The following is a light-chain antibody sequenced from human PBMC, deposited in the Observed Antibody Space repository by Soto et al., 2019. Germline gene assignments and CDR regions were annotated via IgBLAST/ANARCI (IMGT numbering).Light chain of an antibody. J-gene: IGKJ2*01. CDR1: QSVSSD. CDR3: QQYNNWPPKQYT. Sequence: EIVMTQSPATLSVSPGERATLSCRASQSVSSDLAWYQHKPGQAPRLLIYGASTSATGIPARFSGSGSGTEFSRTISSLQSEDFAVYYCQQYNNWPPKQYTFGQGNQLEI. CDR2: GAS. V-gene: IGKV3-15*01.